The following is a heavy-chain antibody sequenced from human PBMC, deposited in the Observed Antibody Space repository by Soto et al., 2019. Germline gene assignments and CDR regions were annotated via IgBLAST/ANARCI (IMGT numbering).Heavy chain of an antibody. CDR2: IYDSGNT. Sequence: PSETLSLTCTVSGGSISSYYWSWIRQPPGKGLEWIGYIYDSGNTNYNPSLKSRVTISVETSKNQFSLKLSSVTAADTAVYYCARGFSSSWYFDYWGQGTLVTVSS. J-gene: IGHJ4*02. CDR3: ARGFSSSWYFDY. D-gene: IGHD6-13*01. CDR1: GGSISSYY. V-gene: IGHV4-59*01.